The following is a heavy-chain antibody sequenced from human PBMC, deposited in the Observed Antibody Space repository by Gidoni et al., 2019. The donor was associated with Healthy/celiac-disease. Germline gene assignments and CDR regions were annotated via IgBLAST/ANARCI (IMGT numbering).Heavy chain of an antibody. D-gene: IGHD2-21*01. CDR3: ARDIRLGYCGGDCYSPWFDP. CDR1: GGSISSYY. CDR2: IYTSGST. Sequence: SGALSLTCTVSGGSISSYYWSWIRQPAGKGLEWIGRIYTSGSTNYNPSLKSRVTMSVDTSKNQFSLKLSSVTAADTAVYYCARDIRLGYCGGDCYSPWFDPWGQGTLVTVSS. J-gene: IGHJ5*02. V-gene: IGHV4-4*07.